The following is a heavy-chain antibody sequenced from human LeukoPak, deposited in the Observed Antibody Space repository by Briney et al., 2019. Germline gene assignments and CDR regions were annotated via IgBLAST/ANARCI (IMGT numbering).Heavy chain of an antibody. V-gene: IGHV3-23*01. CDR3: AKVSFWSGYRYYYYYGVDV. J-gene: IGHJ6*02. CDR2: ISGSGGST. Sequence: QPGGSLRLSCAASGFTFSSYAMSWVRQAPGKGLEWVSAISGSGGSTYYADSVKGRFTISRDNSKNTLYLQMNSLRAEDTAVYYCAKVSFWSGYRYYYYYGVDVWGQGTTVTVSS. CDR1: GFTFSSYA. D-gene: IGHD3-3*01.